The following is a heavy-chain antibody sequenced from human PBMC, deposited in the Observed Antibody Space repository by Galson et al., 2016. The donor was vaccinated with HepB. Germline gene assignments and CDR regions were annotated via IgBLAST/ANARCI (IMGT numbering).Heavy chain of an antibody. CDR3: ARDPMRFAFDL. V-gene: IGHV3-7*01. CDR1: GFTFRTSW. J-gene: IGHJ3*01. CDR2: INPDGSQT. Sequence: SLRLSCVASGFTFRTSWKSWVRQPPGKGPEWVANINPDGSQTYYVDSVKGRFNISKDNAKNSLYLRMNSLRADDTAVYYCARDPMRFAFDLWGQGTMVTVSS.